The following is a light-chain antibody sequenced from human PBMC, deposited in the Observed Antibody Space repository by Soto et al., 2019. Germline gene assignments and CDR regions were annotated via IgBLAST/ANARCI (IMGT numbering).Light chain of an antibody. CDR3: SSYTSSSTPYV. V-gene: IGLV2-14*01. J-gene: IGLJ1*01. CDR1: SSDIGAYDY. Sequence: QSVLTQPASVSGSPGQSITISCTGSSSDIGAYDYVSWYQQRPVKAPKLMIFDVTNLPSGVSDRFSGSKSGNTASLTISGLQTEDEADYYCSSYTSSSTPYVFGTGTKLTVL. CDR2: DVT.